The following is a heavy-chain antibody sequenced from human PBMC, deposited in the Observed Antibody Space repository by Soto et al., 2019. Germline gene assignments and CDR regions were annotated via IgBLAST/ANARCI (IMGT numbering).Heavy chain of an antibody. CDR2: IYSGGST. D-gene: IGHD3-10*01. CDR3: ASDEAVPGSYYKAPS. V-gene: IGHV3-66*01. CDR1: GFTVSSNY. J-gene: IGHJ5*02. Sequence: EVQLVESGGGLVQPGGSLRLSCAASGFTVSSNYMSWVRQAPGKGLEWVSVIYSGGSTYYADSVEGRFTITRDNSKNTLYLQMNSLRTEDTAVYYCASDEAVPGSYYKAPSWGQGTLVTVSS.